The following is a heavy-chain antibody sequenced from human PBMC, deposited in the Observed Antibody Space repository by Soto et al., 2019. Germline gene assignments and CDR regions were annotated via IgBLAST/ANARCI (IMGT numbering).Heavy chain of an antibody. CDR2: IWYDGSNK. V-gene: IGHV3-33*01. D-gene: IGHD2-2*02. J-gene: IGHJ6*02. Sequence: GGSLRLSCAASGFTFSSYGMHWVRQAPGKGLEWVAVIWYDGSNKYYADSVKGRFTISRDNAKNSLYLQMNSLRAEDTAVYYCAREYTAWPLAYGLDVWGQGTTVTVSS. CDR3: AREYTAWPLAYGLDV. CDR1: GFTFSSYG.